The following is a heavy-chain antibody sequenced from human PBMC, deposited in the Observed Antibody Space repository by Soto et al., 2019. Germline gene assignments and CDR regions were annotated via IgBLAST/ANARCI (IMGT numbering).Heavy chain of an antibody. CDR1: GYTFTSYY. CDR2: INPSGGST. Sequence: QVQLVQSGAEVKKPGASVKVSCKASGYTFTSYYMHWVRQAPGQGLEWMGIINPSGGSTSYAQKFQGRVTMTRDTSTSTVYMELSSLRSEDTTVYYCARDDSSGYSHDYWGQGTLVTVSS. J-gene: IGHJ4*02. V-gene: IGHV1-46*01. CDR3: ARDDSSGYSHDY. D-gene: IGHD3-22*01.